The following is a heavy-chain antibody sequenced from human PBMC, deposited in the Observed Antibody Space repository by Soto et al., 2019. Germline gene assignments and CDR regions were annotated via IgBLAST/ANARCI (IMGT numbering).Heavy chain of an antibody. CDR2: IYTSWST. Sequence: SETLSPTCTFSGGSIISYYWSWIRQPAGKGLEWIGRIYTSWSTNYNPSLKSRVTMSVDTSKNQFSLKLSSVTAADTAVYYCARAHYYDSSGYSDYWGQGTLVTVSS. J-gene: IGHJ4*02. D-gene: IGHD3-22*01. CDR1: GGSIISYY. CDR3: ARAHYYDSSGYSDY. V-gene: IGHV4-4*07.